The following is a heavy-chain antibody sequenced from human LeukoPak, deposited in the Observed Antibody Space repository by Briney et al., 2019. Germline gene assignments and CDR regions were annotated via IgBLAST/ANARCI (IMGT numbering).Heavy chain of an antibody. CDR2: ISSSSSYI. CDR3: AKDGGDPHYYYYYYMDV. D-gene: IGHD3-3*01. Sequence: GGSLRHSCAASGFTFSSYSMNWVRQAPGKGLEWVSSISSSSSYIYYADSVKGRFTISRDNAKNSLYLQMNSLRAEDTAVYYCAKDGGDPHYYYYYYMDVWGKGTTVTISS. V-gene: IGHV3-21*01. J-gene: IGHJ6*03. CDR1: GFTFSSYS.